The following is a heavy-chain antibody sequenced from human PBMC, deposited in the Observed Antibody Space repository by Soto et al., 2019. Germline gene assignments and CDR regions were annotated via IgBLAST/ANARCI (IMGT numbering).Heavy chain of an antibody. CDR3: ARHPTAEPLGLDY. CDR2: IYYSGST. D-gene: IGHD3-16*01. V-gene: IGHV4-30-4*01. J-gene: IGHJ4*02. CDR1: GGSISSGDYY. Sequence: SETLSLTCTVSGGSISSGDYYWSWIRQPPGKGLEWIGYIYYSGSTYYNPSLKSRVTISVDTSKNQFSLKLSSVTAADTAVYYCARHPTAEPLGLDYWGQGTLVTVSS.